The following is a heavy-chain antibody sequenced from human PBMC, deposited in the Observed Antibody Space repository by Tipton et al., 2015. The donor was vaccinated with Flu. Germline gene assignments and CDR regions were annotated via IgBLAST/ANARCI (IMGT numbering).Heavy chain of an antibody. D-gene: IGHD1-1*01. CDR2: IYYSGTT. CDR1: GYSISTTIYY. J-gene: IGHJ6*02. Sequence: LRLSCIVSGYSISTTIYYWGWVRQPPGKGLEWIGSIYYSGTTYYNPSLKSRATVSVDPPKNQFSLSLTSLTAADTAVYYCARDLWNDRRVYYYHGVDVWGRGTTVTVSS. V-gene: IGHV4-39*07. CDR3: ARDLWNDRRVYYYHGVDV.